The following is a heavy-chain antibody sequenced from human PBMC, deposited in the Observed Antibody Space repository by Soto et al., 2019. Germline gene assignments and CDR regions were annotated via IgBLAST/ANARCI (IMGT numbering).Heavy chain of an antibody. Sequence: QVYLVQSEAALRRPGTSVTISCMTSGYPLTKHRIHWVRQAPGQGFEWVGIFNPSDGIKTYAPKFQGRVTMTKDTYTGTVYLELKSLTSGDTAVYYCARAQFPTESDIHNDGFDLWGQGTLITVSS. CDR1: GYPLTKHR. CDR3: ARAQFPTESDIHNDGFDL. J-gene: IGHJ3*01. CDR2: FNPSDGIK. D-gene: IGHD3-9*01. V-gene: IGHV1-46*01.